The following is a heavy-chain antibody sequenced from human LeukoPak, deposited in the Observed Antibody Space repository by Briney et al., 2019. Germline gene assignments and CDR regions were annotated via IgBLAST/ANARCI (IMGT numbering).Heavy chain of an antibody. Sequence: ETLSLTCTVSGGSISSYYWSWTRQPPGKGLEWVSAISGSGGSTYYADSVKGRFTISRDNSKNTLYLQMNSLRAEDTAVYYCAKLAAVVPAALGDYWGQGTLVTVSS. CDR3: AKLAAVVPAALGDY. D-gene: IGHD2-2*01. CDR1: GGSISSYY. CDR2: ISGSGGST. V-gene: IGHV3-23*01. J-gene: IGHJ4*02.